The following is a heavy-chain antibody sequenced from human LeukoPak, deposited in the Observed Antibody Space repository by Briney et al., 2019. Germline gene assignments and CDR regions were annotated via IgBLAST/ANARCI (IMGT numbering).Heavy chain of an antibody. CDR2: IYYSGST. J-gene: IGHJ4*02. Sequence: SETLSLTCTVSGGSISSSSYYWGWIRQPPGKGLEWIGSIYYSGSTYYNPSLKSRVTISVDTSKNQFPLKLSSVTAADTAVYYCARGIVGALFDYWGQGTLVTVSS. V-gene: IGHV4-39*01. D-gene: IGHD1-26*01. CDR1: GGSISSSSYY. CDR3: ARGIVGALFDY.